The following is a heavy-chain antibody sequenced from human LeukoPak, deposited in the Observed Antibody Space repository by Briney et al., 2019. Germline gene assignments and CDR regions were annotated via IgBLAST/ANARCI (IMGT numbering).Heavy chain of an antibody. CDR3: ARGSAWERGSYDY. Sequence: GGSRSLSWAPATLYFRRDWAKWVRQAPGKGLEWVANIKEDGSKKYYVDSVKGRFTISRDNADNSLYLQMNSLRVEDTAVYYCARGSAWERGSYDYWGQGTLVTVSS. D-gene: IGHD1-26*01. CDR2: IKEDGSKK. V-gene: IGHV3-7*05. CDR1: TLYFRRDW. J-gene: IGHJ4*02.